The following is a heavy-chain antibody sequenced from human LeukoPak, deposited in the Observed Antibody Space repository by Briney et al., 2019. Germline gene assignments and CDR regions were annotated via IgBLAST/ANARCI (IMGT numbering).Heavy chain of an antibody. J-gene: IGHJ4*02. CDR2: IIPILGIA. CDR1: GGTFSSYA. Sequence: ASVKVSCKASGGTFSSYAISWVRQAPGQGLEWMGRIIPILGIANYAQEFQGRVTITADKSTSTAYMELSSLRSEDTAVYYCARGDGGYCSSTSCYYFDYWGQGTLVTVSS. D-gene: IGHD2-2*01. CDR3: ARGDGGYCSSTSCYYFDY. V-gene: IGHV1-69*04.